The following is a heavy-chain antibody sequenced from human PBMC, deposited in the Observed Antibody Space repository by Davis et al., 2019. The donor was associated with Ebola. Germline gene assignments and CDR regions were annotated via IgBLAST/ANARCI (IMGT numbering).Heavy chain of an antibody. CDR1: GASISNSGYY. CDR3: ARGPNDNTVFYYNF. J-gene: IGHJ4*02. V-gene: IGHV4-31*03. CDR2: VYFNGGT. D-gene: IGHD3-10*02. Sequence: PSETLSLTCMVSGASISNSGYYWAWIRQHSGRGLEWIGSVYFNGGTNYNPSLKSRVSISLDTSKNHFSLRLSSVTAADTALYYCARGPNDNTVFYYNFWGRGMLVTVSS.